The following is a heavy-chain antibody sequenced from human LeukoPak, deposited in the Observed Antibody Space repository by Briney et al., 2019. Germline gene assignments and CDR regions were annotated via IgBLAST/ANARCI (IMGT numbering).Heavy chain of an antibody. V-gene: IGHV4-61*01. CDR2: IYYSGST. CDR1: GGSISSSSYY. CDR3: ARGPLLWFGEFSHDAFDI. J-gene: IGHJ3*02. Sequence: SEALSLTCTVSGGSISSSSYYWSWIRQPPGKGLEWIGYIYYSGSTNYNPSLKSRVTISVDTSKNQFSLKLSSVTAADTAVYYCARGPLLWFGEFSHDAFDIWGQGTMVTVSS. D-gene: IGHD3-10*01.